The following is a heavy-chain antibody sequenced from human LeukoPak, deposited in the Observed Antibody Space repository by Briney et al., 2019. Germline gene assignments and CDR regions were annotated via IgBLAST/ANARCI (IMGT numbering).Heavy chain of an antibody. Sequence: QPSETLSLTCTVSVGSISNYYGGWIRQPPGKGLEWIGYIYSSGSTSSTPSLESRITISLDTSKNQFSLKLSSVTAADTAVYYCARAGQFISARPITFDYWGKGSLVTVSS. D-gene: IGHD6-6*01. CDR2: IYSSGST. V-gene: IGHV4-59*01. J-gene: IGHJ4*02. CDR3: ARAGQFISARPITFDY. CDR1: VGSISNYY.